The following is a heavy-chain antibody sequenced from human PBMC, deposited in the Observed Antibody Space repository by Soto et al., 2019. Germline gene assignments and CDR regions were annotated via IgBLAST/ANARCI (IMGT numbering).Heavy chain of an antibody. D-gene: IGHD3-22*01. J-gene: IGHJ3*02. V-gene: IGHV4-4*02. CDR2: IYHSGST. CDR3: ATRTYYYDSSGYYSLDAFDI. CDR1: GGSISSSNW. Sequence: SETLSLTCAVSGGSISSSNWWSCVRQPPGKGLEWIGEIYHSGSTNYNPSLKSRVTISVDKSKNQFSLKLSSVTAADTAVYYCATRTYYYDSSGYYSLDAFDIWGQGTMVTVSS.